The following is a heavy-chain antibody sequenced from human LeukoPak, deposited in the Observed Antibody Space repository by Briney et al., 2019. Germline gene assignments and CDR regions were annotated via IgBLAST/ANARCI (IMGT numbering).Heavy chain of an antibody. CDR1: GFTFSSYG. J-gene: IGHJ6*03. CDR3: AKNVERGAYCSGGSCYPYYYYYMDV. D-gene: IGHD2-15*01. V-gene: IGHV3-23*01. Sequence: GGSLRLSCAASGFTFSSYGMSWVRQAPGKGLEWVSAISGNGGTTYYADSVKGRFTISRDNSKNTLYLQMNSLRAEDTAVYYCAKNVERGAYCSGGSCYPYYYYYMDVWGKGTTVTISS. CDR2: ISGNGGTT.